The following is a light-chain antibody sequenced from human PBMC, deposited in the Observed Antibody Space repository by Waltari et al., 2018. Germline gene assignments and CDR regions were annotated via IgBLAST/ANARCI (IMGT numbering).Light chain of an antibody. CDR1: SGHSSNI. V-gene: IGLV4-69*01. Sequence: QLVLTQSPSASASLGASVRLTCTLSSGHSSNIIAWHQQQPEKGPRYLMKVNSDGSHSKGDEIPVRFSGSSSRPVRYLTISSVQAEDEADYYCQTGGHGTWVFGGGTKLTVL. J-gene: IGLJ3*02. CDR3: QTGGHGTWV. CDR2: VNSDGSH.